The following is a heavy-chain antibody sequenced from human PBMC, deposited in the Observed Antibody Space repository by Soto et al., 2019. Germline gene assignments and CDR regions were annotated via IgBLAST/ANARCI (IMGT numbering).Heavy chain of an antibody. D-gene: IGHD1-26*01. V-gene: IGHV3-23*01. CDR3: AKEKYSGSYYGSWFDP. J-gene: IGHJ5*02. CDR2: ISGSGGST. CDR1: GFTFSSYA. Sequence: EVQLLESGGGLVQPGGSLRLSCAASGFTFSSYAMSWVRQAPGKGLEWVSAISGSGGSTYYADSMKGRFTISRDNSKNTLYLQMNSLRAEDTAVYYCAKEKYSGSYYGSWFDPWGQGTLVTVSS.